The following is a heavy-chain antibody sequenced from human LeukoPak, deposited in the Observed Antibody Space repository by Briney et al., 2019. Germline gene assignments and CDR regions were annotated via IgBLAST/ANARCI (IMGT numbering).Heavy chain of an antibody. V-gene: IGHV1-24*01. J-gene: IGHJ3*02. CDR3: ATDKGGPGTTFHDPFDN. Sequence: ASVKVSCKVSGHTLSEISMHWVRQAPGKGLEWMGSFDLEDGETMYAENFQGRFTMTEDTSRDTAYMELSSLRSEDTAVYFCATDKGGPGTTFHDPFDNWGQGTMVTVSS. CDR1: GHTLSEIS. CDR2: FDLEDGET. D-gene: IGHD1-7*01.